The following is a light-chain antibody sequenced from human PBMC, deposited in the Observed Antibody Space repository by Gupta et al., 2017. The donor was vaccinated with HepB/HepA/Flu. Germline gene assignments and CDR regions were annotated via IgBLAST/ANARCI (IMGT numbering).Light chain of an antibody. CDR2: GIS. Sequence: EIVMTQSPATLSVSPGERATLSCRASQSVSDNLAWYQQKLGQAPRLLIYGISTRATGIPARFSGSGSGTEFTLTISSRQSEDFAVYYCQHENSCPLTFGRGTKVDNK. V-gene: IGKV3-15*01. J-gene: IGKJ4*01. CDR1: QSVSDN. CDR3: QHENSCPLT.